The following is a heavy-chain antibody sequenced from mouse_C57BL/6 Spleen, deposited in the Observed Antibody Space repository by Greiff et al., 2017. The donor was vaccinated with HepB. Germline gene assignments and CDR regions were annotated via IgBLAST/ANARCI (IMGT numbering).Heavy chain of an antibody. Sequence: QVQLQQPGAELVRPGTSVKLSCKASGYTFTSYWTHWVKQRPGQGLEWIGVIDPSDSYTNYNQKFKGKATLTVDTSSSTAYMQLSSLTSEDSAVYYWARPGSSFPFDYWGQGTTLTVSS. CDR2: IDPSDSYT. J-gene: IGHJ2*01. CDR3: ARPGSSFPFDY. D-gene: IGHD1-1*01. CDR1: GYTFTSYW. V-gene: IGHV1-59*01.